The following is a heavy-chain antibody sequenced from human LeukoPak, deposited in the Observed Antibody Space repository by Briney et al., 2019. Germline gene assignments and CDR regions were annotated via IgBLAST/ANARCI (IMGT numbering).Heavy chain of an antibody. CDR3: ARDDYYGSGSYPPEYYGMDV. CDR2: ISAYNGNT. J-gene: IGHJ6*02. V-gene: IGHV1-18*01. CDR1: GYTFTTYV. D-gene: IGHD3-10*01. Sequence: ASVKVSCKASGYTFTTYVISCVRQAPGQGLEWMGWISAYNGNTNYAQKLQGRVTMTTETSMSTAYMELRSLRSDDTAVYYCARDDYYGSGSYPPEYYGMDVWGQGTTVTVSS.